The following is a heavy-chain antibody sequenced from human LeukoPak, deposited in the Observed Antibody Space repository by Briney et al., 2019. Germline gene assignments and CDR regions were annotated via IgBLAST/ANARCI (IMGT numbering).Heavy chain of an antibody. D-gene: IGHD3-10*01. J-gene: IGHJ4*02. CDR3: ATGRVYYGSEF. V-gene: IGHV4-59*01. CDR1: GDSITYYY. Sequence: SETLSLTCTVPGDSITYYYWSWIRQAPGKGLEWIGYVYYTGTTNYNPSPKSRLTISLDTPNNQFSLKLSSVTAADTAVYYCATGRVYYGSEFWGQGTLVTVSS. CDR2: VYYTGTT.